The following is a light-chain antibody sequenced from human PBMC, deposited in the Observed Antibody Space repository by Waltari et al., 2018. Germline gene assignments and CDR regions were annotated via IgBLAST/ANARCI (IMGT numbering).Light chain of an antibody. CDR2: DAS. Sequence: DIQLTQSPSSLSASVGDRVTITCLASQDITNYLNWYQQKPGKAPKLLIHDASNLETGVPSRFSGSQSVAVDTFTVGSLQPEDVARYYCQRYDNLPRFACGPGTKVDIK. CDR1: QDITNY. CDR3: QRYDNLPRFA. J-gene: IGKJ3*01. V-gene: IGKV1-33*01.